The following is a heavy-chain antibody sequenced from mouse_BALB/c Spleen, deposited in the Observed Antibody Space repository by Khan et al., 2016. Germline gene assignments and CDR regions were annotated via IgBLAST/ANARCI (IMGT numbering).Heavy chain of an antibody. V-gene: IGHV14-3*02. D-gene: IGHD1-1*01. CDR1: GFNIKDTY. Sequence: VRLQQSGAELVKPGASVKLSCTASGFNIKDTYMHWVKQRPEQGLEWIGRIDPANGNTKYDPKFQGKATITADTSSNTAYLQLSSLTSEDTAVYYCAPYYYGSSRYFDVWGAGTTVTVSS. J-gene: IGHJ1*01. CDR3: APYYYGSSRYFDV. CDR2: IDPANGNT.